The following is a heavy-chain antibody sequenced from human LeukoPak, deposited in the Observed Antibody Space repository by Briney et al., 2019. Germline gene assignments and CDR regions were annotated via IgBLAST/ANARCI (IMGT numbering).Heavy chain of an antibody. D-gene: IGHD6-25*01. CDR2: VFYSGST. J-gene: IGHJ6*03. CDR3: AREGSRRLYMDV. CDR1: GGSISYFY. Sequence: SETLSLTCTVSGGSISYFYWTWVRLPPGKGLEWIGCVFYSGSTNYNPSLKSRVAISVDTSKNQFSLKLSSVTAADTAVYYCAREGSRRLYMDVWGRGTTVTVSS. V-gene: IGHV4-59*12.